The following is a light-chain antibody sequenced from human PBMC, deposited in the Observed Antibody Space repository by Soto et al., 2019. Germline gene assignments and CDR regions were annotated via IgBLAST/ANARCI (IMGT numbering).Light chain of an antibody. CDR2: DAS. Sequence: DIQMTQSPSSLSASVGDRVTITCQASQDISNYLNWYQQKPEKAPKLLIYDASNLETGVPSRFSGSGSGTDFTFTISSLQPEDIATYYCQQYDNPRYTFGQGTKLEIK. CDR1: QDISNY. CDR3: QQYDNPRYT. V-gene: IGKV1-33*01. J-gene: IGKJ2*01.